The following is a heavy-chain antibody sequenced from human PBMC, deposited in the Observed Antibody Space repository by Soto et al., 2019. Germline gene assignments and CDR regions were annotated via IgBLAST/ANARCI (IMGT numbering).Heavy chain of an antibody. D-gene: IGHD6-13*01. CDR3: ARIRQGIAAAGTFDY. CDR1: GFSLSTSGMC. Sequence: SGPTLVNPTQTLTLTCTFSGFSLSTSGMCVSWIRQPPGKALEWLARIDWDDDKYYSTSLKTRLTISKDTSKNQVVLTMTNMDPVDTAMYYCARIRQGIAAAGTFDYWGQGTLVTVSS. V-gene: IGHV2-70*11. J-gene: IGHJ4*02. CDR2: IDWDDDK.